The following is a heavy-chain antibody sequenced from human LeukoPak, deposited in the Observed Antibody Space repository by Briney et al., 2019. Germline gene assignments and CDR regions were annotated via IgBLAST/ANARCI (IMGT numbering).Heavy chain of an antibody. CDR2: ISGSGGST. Sequence: GESLRLSCAASGFTLSSYAMSWVRQAPGKGLEWVSAISGSGGSTYYADSVKGRFTISRDNSKNTLYLQMNSLRAEDTAVYYCAKDLATPTNYYYYYMDVWGKGTTVTISS. CDR1: GFTLSSYA. CDR3: AKDLATPTNYYYYYMDV. V-gene: IGHV3-23*01. J-gene: IGHJ6*03.